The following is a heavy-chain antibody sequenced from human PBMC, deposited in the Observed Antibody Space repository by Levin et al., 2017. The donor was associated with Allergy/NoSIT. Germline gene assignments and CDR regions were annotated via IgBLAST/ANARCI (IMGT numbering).Heavy chain of an antibody. J-gene: IGHJ4*02. Sequence: KISCKASGGTFSSYAISWVRQAPGQGLEWMGGIIPIFGTANYAQKFQGRVTITADESTSTAYMELSSLRSEDTAVYYCALGPPGYYFDYWGQGTLVTVSS. CDR1: GGTFSSYA. V-gene: IGHV1-69*01. CDR2: IIPIFGTA. CDR3: ALGPPGYYFDY. D-gene: IGHD1-14*01.